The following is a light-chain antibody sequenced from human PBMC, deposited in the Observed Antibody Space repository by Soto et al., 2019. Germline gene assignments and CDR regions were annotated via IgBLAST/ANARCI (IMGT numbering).Light chain of an antibody. V-gene: IGKV3-20*01. J-gene: IGKJ2*01. CDR3: QQYGSSPLYS. CDR1: QSVSSSY. CDR2: GAS. Sequence: EIVLTQSPGTLSLSPGERATLSCRASQSVSSSYLAWYQQKPGQAPRLLIYGASSRATGIPDRFSGSESGTDFFLTISRLEPEDFAVYYCQQYGSSPLYSFGQGNKMEIK.